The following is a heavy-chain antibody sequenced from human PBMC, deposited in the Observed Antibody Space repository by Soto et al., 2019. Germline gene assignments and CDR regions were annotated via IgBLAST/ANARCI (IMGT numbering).Heavy chain of an antibody. Sequence: SETLSLTCDVSGFSISSRYYWGWIRQSPGKGLEWIGNIYHTGSSYYNPSLNDRATISLDTSKNQFSLKLNSVTAADTAVYYCARDVLDVWGKGTTVTVSS. CDR2: IYHTGSS. V-gene: IGHV4-38-2*02. CDR3: ARDVLDV. CDR1: GFSISSRYY. J-gene: IGHJ6*04.